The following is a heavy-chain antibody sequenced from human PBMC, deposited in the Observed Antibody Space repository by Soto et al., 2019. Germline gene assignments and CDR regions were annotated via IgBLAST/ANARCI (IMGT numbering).Heavy chain of an antibody. CDR2: ISSSSSYI. V-gene: IGHV3-21*01. CDR3: ARDAPLTTMKASDI. CDR1: GFTFSSYS. J-gene: IGHJ3*02. D-gene: IGHD4-17*01. Sequence: PGGSLRLSWAASGFTFSSYSMNWVRQAPGKGLEWVSSISSSSSYIYYADSVKGRFTISRDNAKNSLYLQMNSLRAEDKAVYYCARDAPLTTMKASDIRGQGTMVTVSS.